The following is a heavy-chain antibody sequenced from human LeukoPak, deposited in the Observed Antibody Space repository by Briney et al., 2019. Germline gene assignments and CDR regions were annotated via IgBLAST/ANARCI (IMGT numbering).Heavy chain of an antibody. V-gene: IGHV3-73*01. CDR2: ITSKPNSYET. D-gene: IGHD6-19*01. J-gene: IGHJ4*02. Sequence: PGRSLRLSCAASGFTFSSYGMHWVRQAPGKGLEWVGRITSKPNSYETVYAASMNGRFTISRDDSKNTAYLQMNSLKTEDTAVYYCAGGRGWYSPDYWGQGTLVTVSS. CDR1: GFTFSSYG. CDR3: AGGRGWYSPDY.